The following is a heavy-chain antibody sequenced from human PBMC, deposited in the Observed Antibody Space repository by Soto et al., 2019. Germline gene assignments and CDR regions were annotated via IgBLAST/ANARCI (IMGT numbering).Heavy chain of an antibody. Sequence: GGSLRLSCEASGFTFRSSAMGWVRQAPGKGLEWVSGINCCEGTTSYAESVRGRFIISRDDSKNTLYLQMNSLRGEDTALYYCAKADGQQWLLPHLESWGQGDLVTVSS. CDR2: INCCEGTT. CDR3: AKADGQQWLLPHLES. J-gene: IGHJ5*01. D-gene: IGHD6-19*01. V-gene: IGHV3-23*01. CDR1: GFTFRSSA.